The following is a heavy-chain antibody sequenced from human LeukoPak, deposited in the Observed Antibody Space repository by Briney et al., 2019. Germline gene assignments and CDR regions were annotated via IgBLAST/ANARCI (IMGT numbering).Heavy chain of an antibody. V-gene: IGHV3-48*04. CDR3: ARDIVGATSDYFDY. D-gene: IGHD1-26*01. CDR2: ISSSSSTI. J-gene: IGHJ4*02. Sequence: GGSLRLSCAASGFTFSSYSMNWVRQAPGKGLERVSYISSSSSTIYYADSVKGRFTISRDNAKNSLYLQMNSLRAEDTAVYYCARDIVGATSDYFDYWGQGTLVTVSS. CDR1: GFTFSSYS.